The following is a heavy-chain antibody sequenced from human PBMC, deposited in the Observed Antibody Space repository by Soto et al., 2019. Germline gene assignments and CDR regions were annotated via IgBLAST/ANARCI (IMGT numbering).Heavy chain of an antibody. CDR3: ASNVDFWSGYYAAY. Sequence: SETLSLTCAVYGGSFSGYYWIWIRQPPGKGLEWIGEINHSGSTNYNPSLKSRVTISVDKSKNQFSLKLSSVTAADTAVYYCASNVDFWSGYYAAYWGQGTLVTVSS. CDR2: INHSGST. CDR1: GGSFSGYY. V-gene: IGHV4-34*01. D-gene: IGHD3-3*01. J-gene: IGHJ4*02.